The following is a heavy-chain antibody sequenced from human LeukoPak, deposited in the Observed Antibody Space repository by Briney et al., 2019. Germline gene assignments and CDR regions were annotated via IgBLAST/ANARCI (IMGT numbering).Heavy chain of an antibody. D-gene: IGHD3-9*01. J-gene: IGHJ4*02. CDR3: ARGELRYFDWPLDY. CDR1: GYTFIDYY. CDR2: INPNSGAT. V-gene: IGHV1-2*02. Sequence: GASVKVSCRASGYTFIDYYIHWVRQAPGQGLEWMGWINPNSGATNYAQKFQGRVTMTRDTSISTAYMELSRLRSDDTAVYYCARGELRYFDWPLDYWGQGTLVTVSS.